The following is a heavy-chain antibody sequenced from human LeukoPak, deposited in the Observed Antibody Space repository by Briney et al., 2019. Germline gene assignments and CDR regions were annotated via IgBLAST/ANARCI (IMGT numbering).Heavy chain of an antibody. CDR1: GFTFSSYA. V-gene: IGHV3-23*01. D-gene: IGHD6-13*01. Sequence: GGSLRLSCAASGFTFSSYAMSWVRQAPGKGLEWVSAISGSGGSTYYADSVKGRFTISRDNSKNTLYLQMNSLRAEDTAVYYCAKTPDFTRYSSSWYTDWGQGTLVTVSS. CDR2: ISGSGGST. J-gene: IGHJ4*02. CDR3: AKTPDFTRYSSSWYTD.